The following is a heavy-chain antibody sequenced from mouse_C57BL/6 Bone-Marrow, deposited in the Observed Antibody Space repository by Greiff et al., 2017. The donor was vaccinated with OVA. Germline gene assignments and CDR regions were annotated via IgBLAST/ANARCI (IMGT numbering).Heavy chain of an antibody. CDR2: INPSNGGT. CDR3: ARDYYDYDAVYAMDY. D-gene: IGHD2-4*01. V-gene: IGHV1-53*01. J-gene: IGHJ4*01. CDR1: GYTFTSYW. Sequence: QVQLKQPGTELVKPGASVKLSCKASGYTFTSYWMHWVKQRPGQGLEWIGNINPSNGGTNYNEKFKSKATLTVDKSSSTAYMQLSSLTSEDSAVYYCARDYYDYDAVYAMDYWGQGTSVTVSS.